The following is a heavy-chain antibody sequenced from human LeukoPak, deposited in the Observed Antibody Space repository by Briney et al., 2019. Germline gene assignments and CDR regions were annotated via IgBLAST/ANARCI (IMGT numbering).Heavy chain of an antibody. CDR2: ISSSSYI. V-gene: IGHV3-21*01. CDR3: ARVVGYCSGGSCRSSYFDY. D-gene: IGHD2-15*01. Sequence: GGSLRLSCAASGFTFSSYSMNWVRQAPGKGLEWVSSISSSSYIYYADSVKGRFTISRDNAKNSLYLQMNSLRAEDTAVYYCARVVGYCSGGSCRSSYFDYWGQGTLVTVSS. J-gene: IGHJ4*02. CDR1: GFTFSSYS.